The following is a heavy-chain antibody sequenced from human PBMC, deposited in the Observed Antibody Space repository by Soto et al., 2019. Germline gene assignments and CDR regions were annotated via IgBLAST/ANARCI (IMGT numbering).Heavy chain of an antibody. Sequence: SETLSLTCTVSGGSISSGDYYWSWIRQPPGKGLEWIGYIYYSGSTYYNPSLKSRVTISVDTSKNQFSLKLSSVTAADTAVYYCARDRAYCGGDCYSFAADWGQGTLVTVSS. CDR3: ARDRAYCGGDCYSFAAD. J-gene: IGHJ4*02. CDR2: IYYSGST. CDR1: GGSISSGDYY. D-gene: IGHD2-21*02. V-gene: IGHV4-30-4*01.